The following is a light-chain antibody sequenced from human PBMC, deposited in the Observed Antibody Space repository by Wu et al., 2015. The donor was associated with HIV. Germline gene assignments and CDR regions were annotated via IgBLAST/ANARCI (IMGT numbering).Light chain of an antibody. J-gene: IGKJ2*01. CDR2: GAS. CDR3: QQFNNWPPEYT. Sequence: EIVLTQSPATLSVSPGERATLFCRASQSISTNLAWYQQKRGQAPRLLIFGASTRATGVPARFSISGSGTEFTLTIGSVQSEDFAVYYCQQFNNWPPEYTFGQGTKLEIK. CDR1: QSISTN. V-gene: IGKV3-15*01.